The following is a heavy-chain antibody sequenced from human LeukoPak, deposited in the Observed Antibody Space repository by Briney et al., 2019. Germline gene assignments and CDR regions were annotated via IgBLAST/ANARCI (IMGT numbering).Heavy chain of an antibody. CDR3: ARDKADIAMVPFDY. V-gene: IGHV3-21*01. CDR2: ISSSSYI. J-gene: IGHJ4*02. Sequence: GGSLRPSCAASGFTFSSYSMSWVRQAPGKGLEWVSSISSSSYIYYADSVKGRFTISRDNAKNSLYLQMNSLRAEDTAVYYCARDKADIAMVPFDYCGQGTLVTVSS. CDR1: GFTFSSYS. D-gene: IGHD5-18*01.